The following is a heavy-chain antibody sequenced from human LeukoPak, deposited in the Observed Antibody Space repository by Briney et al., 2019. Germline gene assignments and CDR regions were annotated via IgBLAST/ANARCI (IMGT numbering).Heavy chain of an antibody. V-gene: IGHV3-30*18. CDR2: ISYDGSNK. J-gene: IGHJ4*02. Sequence: GRSLRLSCAASGFTFSSYGMHWVRQAPGKGLEWVAVISYDGSNKYYADSVKGRFTISRDNSKNMLYLQMNSLRAEDTAVYYCAKDPLGDCGGDCYSNYFDYWGQGTLVTVSS. CDR1: GFTFSSYG. D-gene: IGHD2-21*02. CDR3: AKDPLGDCGGDCYSNYFDY.